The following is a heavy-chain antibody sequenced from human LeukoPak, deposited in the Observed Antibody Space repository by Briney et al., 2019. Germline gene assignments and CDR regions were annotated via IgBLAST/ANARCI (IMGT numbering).Heavy chain of an antibody. J-gene: IGHJ4*02. CDR3: ARDQVELCSSGSCYVIDN. CDR2: MSYDGSNK. CDR1: GFTFDIYA. D-gene: IGHD2-15*01. Sequence: GGSLRLSCAASGFTFDIYAMHWVRQAPGKGLEWVAVMSYDGSNKYYADSVKGRFTISRDNSRNTLHLQMSSLRVADTAVLYFARDQVELCSSGSCYVIDNWGPGTLVAVSS. V-gene: IGHV3-30*04.